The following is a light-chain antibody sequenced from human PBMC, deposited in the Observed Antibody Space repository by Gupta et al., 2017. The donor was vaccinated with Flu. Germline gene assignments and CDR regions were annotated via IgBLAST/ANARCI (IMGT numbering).Light chain of an antibody. CDR1: RSRLNNNEKNY. Sequence: VSPGRPASISSSSNRSRLNNNEKNYVNWYLHRPGQPPKLLIYLASNRASGVPGRFSGSGSGTDFTLKISRVEAEDVGVYYCTQDLQTPSTCGQGTKLEIK. CDR3: TQDLQTPST. J-gene: IGKJ2*02. V-gene: IGKV2-28*01. CDR2: LAS.